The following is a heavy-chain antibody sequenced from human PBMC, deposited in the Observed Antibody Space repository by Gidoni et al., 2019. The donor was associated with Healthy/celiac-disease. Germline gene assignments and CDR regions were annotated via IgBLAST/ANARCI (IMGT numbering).Heavy chain of an antibody. J-gene: IGHJ4*02. CDR1: GFTFSSYA. CDR2: ISGSGGST. CDR3: AKPSQYYYDSSGYYY. D-gene: IGHD3-22*01. Sequence: EVQLLESGGGLVQPGGSLRLSCAASGFTFSSYAMSWVRQAPGKGLEWVAAISGSGGSTYYADSVKGRFTISRDNSKNTLYLQMNSLRAEDTAVYYCAKPSQYYYDSSGYYYWGQGTLVTVSS. V-gene: IGHV3-23*01.